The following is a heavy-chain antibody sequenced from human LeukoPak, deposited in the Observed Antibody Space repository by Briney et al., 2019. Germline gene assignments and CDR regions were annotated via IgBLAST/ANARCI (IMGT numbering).Heavy chain of an antibody. J-gene: IGHJ4*02. Sequence: GGSLRLSCAASGFTVSSNYMSWVRQAPGRGLEWVSVIYSGGSTYYADSVKGRFTISRDNSKNTLFLQMNSLRAGDTAVYYCARETYYYDSSGYSYYFDYWGQGTLVTVSS. D-gene: IGHD3-22*01. CDR3: ARETYYYDSSGYSYYFDY. CDR2: IYSGGST. V-gene: IGHV3-66*01. CDR1: GFTVSSNY.